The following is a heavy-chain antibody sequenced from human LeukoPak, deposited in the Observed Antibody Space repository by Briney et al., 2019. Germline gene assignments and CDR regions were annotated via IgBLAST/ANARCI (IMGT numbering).Heavy chain of an antibody. D-gene: IGHD3-22*01. CDR2: IKSDGST. V-gene: IGHV3-74*01. Sequence: GGSLRLSCAASGFTFSSYWMSWVRQAPGKGLVWVSRIKSDGSTNYADSVKGRFTISRDNAKNTVSLQMNSLRPEDTGVYYCARAPSEIGGYYPEYFRHWGQGTLVTVSS. CDR1: GFTFSSYW. CDR3: ARAPSEIGGYYPEYFRH. J-gene: IGHJ1*01.